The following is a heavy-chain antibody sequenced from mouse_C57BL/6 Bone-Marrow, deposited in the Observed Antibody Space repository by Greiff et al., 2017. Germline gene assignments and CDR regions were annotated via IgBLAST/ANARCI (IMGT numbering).Heavy chain of an antibody. V-gene: IGHV1-82*01. CDR1: GYAFSSSW. CDR3: ARAWLLREARDY. Sequence: VQLQQSGPELVKPGASVKISCKASGYAFSSSWMNWVKQRPGKGLEWIGRIYPGDGDTNYNGKFKGKATLTADKSSSTAYMQLSSLTSEDSAVYFCARAWLLREARDYWGQGTSVTVSS. CDR2: IYPGDGDT. D-gene: IGHD2-3*01. J-gene: IGHJ4*01.